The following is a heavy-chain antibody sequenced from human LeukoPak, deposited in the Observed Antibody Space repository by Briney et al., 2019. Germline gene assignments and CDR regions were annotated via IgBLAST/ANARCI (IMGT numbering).Heavy chain of an antibody. CDR2: INPSGGST. V-gene: IGHV1-46*01. D-gene: IGHD3-3*01. J-gene: IGHJ5*02. CDR1: GYTFTSYY. Sequence: ASVKVSCKASGYTFTSYYMHWVRQAPGQGLEWMGIINPSGGSTSYAQKFQGRVTMTRDTSTSTVYMELSSLRSEDTVVYYCARDSESITIFGVVIIGNWFDPWGQGTLVTVSS. CDR3: ARDSESITIFGVVIIGNWFDP.